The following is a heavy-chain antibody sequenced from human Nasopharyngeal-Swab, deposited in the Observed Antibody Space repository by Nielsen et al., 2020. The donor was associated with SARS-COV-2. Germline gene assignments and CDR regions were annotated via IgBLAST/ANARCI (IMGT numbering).Heavy chain of an antibody. V-gene: IGHV3-30-3*02. CDR3: AKCLAYRYYYYGMGV. J-gene: IGHJ6*02. Sequence: GESLKISCAASGFVFGNYAMRWVRQAPGKGLEWVAVISYEGSNKYYADSVKGRFTISRDNSGDTLYLEMHSLRTDDTAVYYCAKCLAYRYYYYGMGVWGPGTTVTVSS. CDR1: GFVFGNYA. D-gene: IGHD2-2*02. CDR2: ISYEGSNK.